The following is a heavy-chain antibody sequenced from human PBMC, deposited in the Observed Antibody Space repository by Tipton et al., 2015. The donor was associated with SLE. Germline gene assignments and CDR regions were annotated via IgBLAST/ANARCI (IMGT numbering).Heavy chain of an antibody. D-gene: IGHD5-12*01. CDR2: ISYSGRT. V-gene: IGHV4-39*07. CDR3: AKSGGSGYNF. J-gene: IGHJ4*02. Sequence: TLSLTCTASPGFLNSHDTYWGWIRQPPGKGPEWIGSISYSGRTHINPALKSRVTISVDTSKNQFSLNLRSVTAADTAVYFCAKSGGSGYNFWGQGILVTVSS. CDR1: PGFLNSHDTY.